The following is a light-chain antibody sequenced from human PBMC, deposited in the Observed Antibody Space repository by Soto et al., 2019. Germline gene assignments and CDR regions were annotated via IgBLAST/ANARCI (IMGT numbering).Light chain of an antibody. V-gene: IGLV2-14*01. CDR1: SSDVGANIF. CDR3: SSFTTDSTYV. CDR2: TVS. Sequence: QSALTQPASVSGSPGQSITISCTGTSSDVGANIFVSWYQQHPGKVPKLMIYTVSSRPSGVSQRFSGSKSGNTASLTISGLQAEDNADYYCSSFTTDSTYVFGTGTKVTVL. J-gene: IGLJ1*01.